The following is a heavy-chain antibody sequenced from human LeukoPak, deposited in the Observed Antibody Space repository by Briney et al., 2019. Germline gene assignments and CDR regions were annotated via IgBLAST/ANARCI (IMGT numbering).Heavy chain of an antibody. D-gene: IGHD3-22*01. V-gene: IGHV4-59*01. CDR1: GGSISSYY. CDR2: IYYSGST. Sequence: PSETLSLTCTVSGGSISSYYWSWIRQPPGKGLEWIGYIYYSGSTNYNPSLKSRVTISVDTSKNQFSLKLSSVTAADTAVYYCARGLYYYDSSGYLFDPWGQGTLVTVSS. J-gene: IGHJ5*02. CDR3: ARGLYYYDSSGYLFDP.